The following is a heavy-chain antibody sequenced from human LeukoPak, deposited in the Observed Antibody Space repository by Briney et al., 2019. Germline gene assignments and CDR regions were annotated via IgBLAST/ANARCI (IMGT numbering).Heavy chain of an antibody. Sequence: SETLSLTCIVSGGSISSYYWTWIRQPPGKGLEWIGYIYYRGSTNYNPSLKSRVIISLDTSKKELSLKLSSVTAADTAVYYCARVNHSRGWPNWFDPWGQGTLVTVSS. CDR2: IYYRGST. CDR3: ARVNHSRGWPNWFDP. D-gene: IGHD6-19*01. V-gene: IGHV4-59*01. J-gene: IGHJ5*02. CDR1: GGSISSYY.